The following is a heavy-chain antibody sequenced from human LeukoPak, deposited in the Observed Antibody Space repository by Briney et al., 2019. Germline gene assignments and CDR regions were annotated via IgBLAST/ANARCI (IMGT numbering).Heavy chain of an antibody. CDR2: IYHSGST. J-gene: IGHJ4*02. D-gene: IGHD2-2*01. CDR3: ARASYQLLLKGYFDY. Sequence: SETLSLTCTVSGGSISSGGYYWSWIRQHPGKGLEWIGYIYHSGSTYYNPSLKSRVTISVDTSKNQFSLKLSSVTAADTAVYYCARASYQLLLKGYFDYWGQGTLVTVSS. V-gene: IGHV4-31*03. CDR1: GGSISSGGYY.